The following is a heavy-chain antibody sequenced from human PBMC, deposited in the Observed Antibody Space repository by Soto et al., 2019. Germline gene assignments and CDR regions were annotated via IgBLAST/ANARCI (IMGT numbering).Heavy chain of an antibody. CDR1: GGTFNNYL. V-gene: IGHV1-69*06. D-gene: IGHD2-2*01. J-gene: IGHJ4*02. Sequence: QVQLVQSGAEVKNPGSSVKVYCKTSGGTFNNYLIDWVRQAPGLGLEWMGGIIPAFGTAKYAQKFQGRVTITADKSTTTAYMELRTLTSEDTAVYYCARGLDQPPVGLYFDTWGQGTLVTVSS. CDR2: IIPAFGTA. CDR3: ARGLDQPPVGLYFDT.